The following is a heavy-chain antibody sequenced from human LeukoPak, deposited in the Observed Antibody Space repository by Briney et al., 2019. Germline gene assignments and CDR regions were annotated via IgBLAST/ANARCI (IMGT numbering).Heavy chain of an antibody. D-gene: IGHD2-15*01. CDR2: IYYSGST. CDR1: GGSISSSSYY. J-gene: IGHJ4*02. CDR3: ARQPYCSGGSCYSGFDY. V-gene: IGHV4-39*01. Sequence: SETLSPTCTVSGGSISSSSYYWGWIRQPPGKGLEWIGSIYYSGSTYYNPSLKSRVTISVDTSKNQFSLKLSSVTAADTAVYYCARQPYCSGGSCYSGFDYWGQGTLVTVSS.